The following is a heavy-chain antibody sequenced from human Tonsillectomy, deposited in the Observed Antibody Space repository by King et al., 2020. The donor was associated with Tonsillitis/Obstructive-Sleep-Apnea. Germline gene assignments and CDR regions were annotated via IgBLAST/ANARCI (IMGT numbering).Heavy chain of an antibody. V-gene: IGHV3-64D*06. Sequence: QLVQSGGGLVQPGGSLRLSCSASGFTFSSYAMHWVRQAPGKGLEYVSAISSNGGSTYYADSVKGRFTISRDNSKNTLYLQMSSLRAEDTAVYYCVSVGFWSGYYTGAEYFQHWGQGTLVTVSS. CDR3: VSVGFWSGYYTGAEYFQH. J-gene: IGHJ1*01. D-gene: IGHD3-3*01. CDR1: GFTFSSYA. CDR2: ISSNGGST.